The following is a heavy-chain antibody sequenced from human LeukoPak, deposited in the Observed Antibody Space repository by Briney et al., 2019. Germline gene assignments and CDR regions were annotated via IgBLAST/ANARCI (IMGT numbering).Heavy chain of an antibody. CDR2: ISGSGGST. CDR1: GFTFSSYV. CDR3: AKWYSARFLYLDY. V-gene: IGHV3-23*01. Sequence: PGGSLRLSCAASGFTFSSYVMSWVRQAPGKGLEWVSAISGSGGSTHYADSVKGRFTISRENSKKTLYLQMNILKARDTAVYYRAKWYSARFLYLDYWGQGTLVTVSS. D-gene: IGHD6-6*01. J-gene: IGHJ4*02.